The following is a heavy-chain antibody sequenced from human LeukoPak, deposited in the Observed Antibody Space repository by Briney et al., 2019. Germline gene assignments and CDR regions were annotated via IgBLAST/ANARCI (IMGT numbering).Heavy chain of an antibody. V-gene: IGHV4-4*07. Sequence: PSETLSLTCTVSGGSISSYYWSWIRQPAGKGLEWIGRIYTSGSTNYNPSLKSRVTISVDTSKNQFSLKLSSVTAADTAVYYCASGYSSHDAFDIWGQGTMVTVSS. CDR1: GGSISSYY. CDR2: IYTSGST. D-gene: IGHD6-13*01. J-gene: IGHJ3*02. CDR3: ASGYSSHDAFDI.